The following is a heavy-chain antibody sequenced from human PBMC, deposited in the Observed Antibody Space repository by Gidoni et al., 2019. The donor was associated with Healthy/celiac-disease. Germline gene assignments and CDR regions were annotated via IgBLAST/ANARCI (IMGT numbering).Heavy chain of an antibody. J-gene: IGHJ6*02. CDR2: ISGSGGST. D-gene: IGHD5-18*01. Sequence: EVQLLESGGGLVQPGGSLRLSCAASGFTFSSYAMSWVRQAPGKGLEWVSAISGSGGSTYYADSVKGRFTISRDNSKNTLYLQMNSLRAEDTAVYYCAKPGDGTAMVNNYYYYGMDVWGQGTTVTVSS. CDR3: AKPGDGTAMVNNYYYYGMDV. V-gene: IGHV3-23*01. CDR1: GFTFSSYA.